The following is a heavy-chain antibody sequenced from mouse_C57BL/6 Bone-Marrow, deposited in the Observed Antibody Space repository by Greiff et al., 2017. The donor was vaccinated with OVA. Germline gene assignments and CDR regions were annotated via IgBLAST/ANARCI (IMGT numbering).Heavy chain of an antibody. J-gene: IGHJ4*01. CDR2: INPGSGGT. Sequence: QVQLQQSGAELVRPGTSVKVSCKASGYAFTNYLIEWVKQRPGQGLEWIGVINPGSGGTNYNEKFKGKATLTADKSSSTAYMQLSSLTSEDSAVYFCAVFPYYAMDYWGQGTSVTVSS. V-gene: IGHV1-54*01. CDR1: GYAFTNYL. CDR3: AVFPYYAMDY.